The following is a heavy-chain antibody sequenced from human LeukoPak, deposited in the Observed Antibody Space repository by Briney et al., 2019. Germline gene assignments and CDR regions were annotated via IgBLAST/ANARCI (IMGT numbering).Heavy chain of an antibody. V-gene: IGHV3-21*01. D-gene: IGHD1-26*01. Sequence: GGSLRLSCAASGFTFSSYSMNWVRQAPGKGLEWVSSISSSSSYIYYADSVEGRFIISRDNAKNSLYLQMNSLRAEDTAVYYCARELRGWELRELDYWGQGTLVTVSS. CDR2: ISSSSSYI. J-gene: IGHJ4*02. CDR1: GFTFSSYS. CDR3: ARELRGWELRELDY.